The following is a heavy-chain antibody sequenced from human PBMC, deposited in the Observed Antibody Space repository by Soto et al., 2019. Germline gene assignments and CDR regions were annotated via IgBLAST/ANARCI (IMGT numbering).Heavy chain of an antibody. D-gene: IGHD3-16*01. V-gene: IGHV5-51*01. CDR2: IYPGGSET. J-gene: IGHJ6*02. Sequence: PGESLKISCKGSGYDFTYYWIAWVRQMPGKGLEWMGFIYPGGSETKYSPSFQGQVTISADKSINTAFLQWSSLKASDTAMYYCARLGDHSTDGPLWFRFRYGVDVWGQGTTVTVSS. CDR3: ARLGDHSTDGPLWFRFRYGVDV. CDR1: GYDFTYYW.